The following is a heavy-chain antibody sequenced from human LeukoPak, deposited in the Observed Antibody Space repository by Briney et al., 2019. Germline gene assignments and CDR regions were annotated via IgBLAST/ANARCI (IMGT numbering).Heavy chain of an antibody. D-gene: IGHD2-2*01. Sequence: ASVKVSCKTSGYTFTDYDVNWVRQAPGQGLEWMGYIHPRSGYSESAQRFQGRLSMTGDVSTDTGYMELSTLTSDDTAVYYCARVTSGMRYNWFDPWGQGTLIIVSS. J-gene: IGHJ5*02. CDR2: IHPRSGYS. V-gene: IGHV1-8*01. CDR3: ARVTSGMRYNWFDP. CDR1: GYTFTDYD.